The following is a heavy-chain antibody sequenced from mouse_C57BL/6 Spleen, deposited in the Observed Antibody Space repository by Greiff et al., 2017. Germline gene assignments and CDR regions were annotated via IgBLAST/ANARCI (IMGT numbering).Heavy chain of an antibody. Sequence: VQLQQSGAELARPGASVKMSCKASGYTFTSYTMHWVKQRPGQGLEWIGYINPSSGYTKYNQKFKDKATLTAAKSSSTAYMQLSSLTSADSAVYYCATEARTGPAWFAYWGQGTLVTVSS. CDR3: ATEARTGPAWFAY. CDR1: GYTFTSYT. CDR2: INPSSGYT. V-gene: IGHV1-4*01. J-gene: IGHJ3*01.